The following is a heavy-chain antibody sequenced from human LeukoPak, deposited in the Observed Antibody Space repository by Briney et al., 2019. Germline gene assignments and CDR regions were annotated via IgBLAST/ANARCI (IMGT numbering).Heavy chain of an antibody. CDR3: ARDNYGTYAGINYFDY. CDR2: INAANGFT. J-gene: IGHJ4*02. CDR1: GYTFSHYG. Sequence: GASVKISCKASGYTFSHYGIHWVRQAPGQRLEWMGWINAANGFTASSQKFQDRVTITGDTSATTAYLNLNSLRSEDTAIYYCARDNYGTYAGINYFDYWCQGTLVTVSS. D-gene: IGHD4-11*01. V-gene: IGHV1-3*01.